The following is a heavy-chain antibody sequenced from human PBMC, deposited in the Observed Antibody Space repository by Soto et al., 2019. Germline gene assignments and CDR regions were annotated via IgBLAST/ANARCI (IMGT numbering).Heavy chain of an antibody. CDR3: AKVQGSESCAAYSFDS. D-gene: IGHD3-10*01. Sequence: SETLSLTCTASGVSISNGGSYWIWVSAPQGEGLEWIGYIHYSGSTWYNPSLESRVTISVDTSKDQFSLKLRSVTAANTAVYYFAKVQGSESCAAYSFDSWGQGTLVTVSS. J-gene: IGHJ4*01. V-gene: IGHV4-30-4*08. CDR2: IHYSGST. CDR1: GVSISNGGSY.